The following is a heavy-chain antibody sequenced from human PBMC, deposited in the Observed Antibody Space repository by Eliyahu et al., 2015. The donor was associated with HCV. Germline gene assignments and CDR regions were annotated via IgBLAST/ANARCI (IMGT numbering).Heavy chain of an antibody. Sequence: EVQLLESGGGLVQPGGSLRLSCAASGFTFSSHAVGWVRQGPGKGLGWVSAISGSGGSTYYADSVKGRFTISRDNSKNTLYLQMNSLRAEDTAVYYCAIIHIVVVTATRNDAFDIWGQGTMVTVSS. V-gene: IGHV3-23*01. J-gene: IGHJ3*02. D-gene: IGHD2-21*02. CDR1: GFTFSSHA. CDR2: ISGSGGST. CDR3: AIIHIVVVTATRNDAFDI.